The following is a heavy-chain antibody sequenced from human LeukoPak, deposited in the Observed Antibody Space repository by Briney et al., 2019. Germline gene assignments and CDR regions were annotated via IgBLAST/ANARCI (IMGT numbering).Heavy chain of an antibody. J-gene: IGHJ4*02. Sequence: GGSLRLSCAASGFAFSSYWMSWVRQAPGKGLEGVADIKQDGSEKYYVDSVKGRFTISRGNAKNSLYLQMTSLRAKDTALYYRARYSSGPYYFAYWGQATLVTVSS. V-gene: IGHV3-7*01. CDR2: IKQDGSEK. D-gene: IGHD3-22*01. CDR1: GFAFSSYW. CDR3: ARYSSGPYYFAY.